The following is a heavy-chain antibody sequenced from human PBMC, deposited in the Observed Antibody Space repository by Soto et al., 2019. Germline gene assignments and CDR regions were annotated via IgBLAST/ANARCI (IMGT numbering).Heavy chain of an antibody. J-gene: IGHJ4*02. CDR2: INHSGST. Sequence: SETLSLTCAVYGGSFSGYYWSWIRQPPGKGLEWIGEINHSGSTNYNPSLKSRVTISVDTSKNQFSLKLSSVTAADTAVYYCARYDILTGYYLPPRGYFDYWGQATLVTVSS. V-gene: IGHV4-34*01. CDR1: GGSFSGYY. D-gene: IGHD3-9*01. CDR3: ARYDILTGYYLPPRGYFDY.